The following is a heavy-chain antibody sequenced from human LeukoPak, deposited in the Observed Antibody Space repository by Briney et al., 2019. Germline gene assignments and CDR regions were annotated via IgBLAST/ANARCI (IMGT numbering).Heavy chain of an antibody. CDR2: TNPNSGGA. Sequence: ASVKVSCKASGYTFTGYYIHWVRQAPGRGLEWMGCTNPNSGGANYAQKFQGRVTMTRDTSISTAYMELSRLRSDDTAVYYCARDRPGGGGYQGDFDYWGQGTLVTVSS. D-gene: IGHD5-24*01. J-gene: IGHJ4*02. CDR3: ARDRPGGGGYQGDFDY. CDR1: GYTFTGYY. V-gene: IGHV1-2*02.